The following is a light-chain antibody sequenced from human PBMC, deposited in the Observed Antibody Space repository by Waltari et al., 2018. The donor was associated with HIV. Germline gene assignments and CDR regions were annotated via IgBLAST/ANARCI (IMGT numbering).Light chain of an antibody. V-gene: IGLV2-11*01. Sequence: QSALTQPRSVSGSPGQSVTMSCTGTSNTIGGSNHVSWYQQHPGKGPKLMICDVSQRPSGVPDRFSGSKSGNTASLTISGLQAEDEADYYCSSYAGSYPVFGGGTKLTVL. J-gene: IGLJ3*02. CDR2: DVS. CDR1: SNTIGGSNH. CDR3: SSYAGSYPV.